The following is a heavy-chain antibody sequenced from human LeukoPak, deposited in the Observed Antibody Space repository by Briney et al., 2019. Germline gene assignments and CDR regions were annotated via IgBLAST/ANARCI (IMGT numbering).Heavy chain of an antibody. CDR2: INPNSGGT. D-gene: IGHD2-2*01. Sequence: ASVKVSCKASGYTFTGYYMHWVRQAPGQGLEWMGWINPNSGGTNYAQKFQGRVTMTRDTSISTAYMELSRLRSDDTAVYYCARDYCSSTSCHSYWFDPWGQGTLVTVSS. CDR1: GYTFTGYY. J-gene: IGHJ5*02. V-gene: IGHV1-2*02. CDR3: ARDYCSSTSCHSYWFDP.